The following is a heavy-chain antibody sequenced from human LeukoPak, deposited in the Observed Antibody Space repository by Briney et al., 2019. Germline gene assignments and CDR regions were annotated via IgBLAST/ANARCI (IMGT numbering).Heavy chain of an antibody. J-gene: IGHJ4*02. V-gene: IGHV3-49*04. D-gene: IGHD3-3*01. CDR3: TRGYDFWSF. CDR1: GFTFGDYA. Sequence: GGSLRLSCTASGFTFGDYAMSWVRQAPGKGLEWVGFIRSKAYGGTTEYAASVKGRFTISRDDSKSTAYLQMNSLKTEDTAVYYCTRGYDFWSFWGQGTLVTVSS. CDR2: IRSKAYGGTT.